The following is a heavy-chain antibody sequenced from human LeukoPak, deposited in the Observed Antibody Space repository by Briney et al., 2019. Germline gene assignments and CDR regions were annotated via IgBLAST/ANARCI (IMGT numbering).Heavy chain of an antibody. CDR2: IWYDGSNK. J-gene: IGHJ4*02. CDR3: ARPHDSSGYYRYWFDY. CDR1: GFTFSSYG. D-gene: IGHD3-22*01. Sequence: SGRSLRLSCAASGFTFSSYGMHWVRQAPGKGLEWVAVIWYDGSNKYYADSVKGRFTISRDNSKNTLYLQMNSLRAEDTAVYYCARPHDSSGYYRYWFDYWGQGTLVTVSS. V-gene: IGHV3-33*01.